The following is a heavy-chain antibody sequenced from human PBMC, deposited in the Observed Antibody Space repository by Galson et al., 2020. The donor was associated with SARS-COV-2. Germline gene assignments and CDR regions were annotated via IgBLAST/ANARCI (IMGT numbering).Heavy chain of an antibody. D-gene: IGHD3-10*01. CDR2: ISDDGTNT. J-gene: IGHJ4*02. CDR3: AKSLWFGEILSPFDY. Sequence: GESLKISCAASGFTFSNFAMHWVRQAPGQGLAWVAVISDDGTNTYYRDSVKGRFSISRDNSKNTLYLQMNSLRVEDTAVYHCAKSLWFGEILSPFDYWGQGAQATVSS. V-gene: IGHV3-30*18. CDR1: GFTFSNFA.